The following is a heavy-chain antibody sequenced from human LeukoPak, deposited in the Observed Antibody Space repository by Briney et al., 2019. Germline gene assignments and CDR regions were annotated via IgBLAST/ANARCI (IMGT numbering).Heavy chain of an antibody. CDR1: GYTFTGYY. Sequence: ASVKVSCKASGYTFTGYYMHWVRQAPGQGLEWMGRINPNSGGTNYAQKFQGRVTMTRDTSTSTAYMELRSLRSDDTAVYYCARDQDGDYLYWGQGTLVTVSS. CDR2: INPNSGGT. CDR3: ARDQDGDYLY. J-gene: IGHJ4*02. D-gene: IGHD4-17*01. V-gene: IGHV1-2*06.